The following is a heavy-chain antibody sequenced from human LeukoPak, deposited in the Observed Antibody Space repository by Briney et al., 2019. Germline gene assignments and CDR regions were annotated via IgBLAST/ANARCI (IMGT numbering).Heavy chain of an antibody. CDR2: ISSIRNYI. V-gene: IGHV3-21*01. CDR1: KFTFSDYS. CDR3: ARIPWVGELLGGDY. Sequence: GGSLRLSCAASKFTFSDYSMSWVRQAPGKGLEWVSSISSIRNYIYYADSVKGRFTVSRDNAKNSLYLQMNSLRAEDTAVYYCARIPWVGELLGGDYWGQGTLVTVSS. J-gene: IGHJ4*02. D-gene: IGHD3-10*01.